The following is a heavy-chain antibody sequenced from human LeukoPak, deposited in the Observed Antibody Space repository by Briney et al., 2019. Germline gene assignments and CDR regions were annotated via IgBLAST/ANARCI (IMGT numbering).Heavy chain of an antibody. Sequence: PGGSLRLSCAASGFTFSSYAMHWVRQAPGKGLEWVSYISGSTIFYADSVKGRFTISRDNAKNSLYLQMNSLRDEDTAIYYCARDRDWAFDYWGQGTLVTVSS. D-gene: IGHD3-9*01. J-gene: IGHJ4*02. V-gene: IGHV3-48*02. CDR1: GFTFSSYA. CDR3: ARDRDWAFDY. CDR2: ISGSTI.